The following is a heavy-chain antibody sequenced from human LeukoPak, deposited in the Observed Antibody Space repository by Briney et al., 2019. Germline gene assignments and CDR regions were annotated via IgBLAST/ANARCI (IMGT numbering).Heavy chain of an antibody. Sequence: ASVKVSCKASGYTFTGYYMHWVRQAPGQGLEWMGWINPNSGGTNCAQKFQGRVTMTRDTSISTAYMELSRLRSDDTAVYYCAILNDSSGYYDAFDIWGQGTMVTVSS. CDR2: INPNSGGT. J-gene: IGHJ3*02. D-gene: IGHD3-22*01. V-gene: IGHV1-2*02. CDR1: GYTFTGYY. CDR3: AILNDSSGYYDAFDI.